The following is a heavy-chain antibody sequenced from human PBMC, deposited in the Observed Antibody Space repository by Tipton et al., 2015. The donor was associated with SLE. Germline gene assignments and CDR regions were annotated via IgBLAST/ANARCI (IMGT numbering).Heavy chain of an antibody. Sequence: SLRLSCEASGFTFHDYTMHWVRQAPGKGLEWLSLISWDGASTYYADSVKGRFTISRDNSKDSLYLQVNSLRTEDTALYYCAKGAKRYSYGYSDYWGQGTLVTVSS. CDR2: ISWDGAST. CDR3: AKGAKRYSYGYSDY. D-gene: IGHD5-18*01. CDR1: GFTFHDYT. V-gene: IGHV3-43*01. J-gene: IGHJ4*02.